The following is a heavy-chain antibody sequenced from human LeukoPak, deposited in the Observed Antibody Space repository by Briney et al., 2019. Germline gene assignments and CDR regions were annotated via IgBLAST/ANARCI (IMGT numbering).Heavy chain of an antibody. CDR3: ARRSTTGTPFDY. CDR2: IYHSGST. Sequence: SETLSLTCAVSGYSISSGYYWGWIRQPPGKGLEWIGSIYHSGSTYYNPSLKSRVTISVDTSKNQFSLKLSSVTAADTAVHYCARRSTTGTPFDYWGQGTLVTVSS. CDR1: GYSISSGYY. D-gene: IGHD1-1*01. V-gene: IGHV4-38-2*01. J-gene: IGHJ4*02.